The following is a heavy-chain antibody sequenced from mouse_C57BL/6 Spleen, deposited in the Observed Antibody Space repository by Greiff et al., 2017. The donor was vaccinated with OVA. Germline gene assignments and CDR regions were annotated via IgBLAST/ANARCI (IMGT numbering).Heavy chain of an antibody. D-gene: IGHD1-1*01. CDR2: IFPGSGST. J-gene: IGHJ2*01. CDR1: GYTFTDYY. V-gene: IGHV1-75*01. CDR3: ARSLYGSSSYYFDY. Sequence: VQLQQSGPELVKPGASVKISCKASGYTFTDYYINWVKQRPGQGLEWIGWIFPGSGSTYYNEKFKGKATLTVDKSSSTAYMLLSSLTSEDSAVYFCARSLYGSSSYYFDYWGQGATLTVSS.